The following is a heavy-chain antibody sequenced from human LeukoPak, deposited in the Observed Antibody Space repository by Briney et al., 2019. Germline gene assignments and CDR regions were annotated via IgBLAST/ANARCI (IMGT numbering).Heavy chain of an antibody. V-gene: IGHV1-18*01. J-gene: IGHJ4*02. CDR1: GYTFTSYG. Sequence: ASVKVSCKASGYTFTSYGISWVRQAPGQGLEWMGWISAYNGNTNYAQKLQGRVTMTTDTSTSTAYMEPRSLRSDDTAVYYCARDLRLLESENLYFDYWRQRTLVTVSS. CDR3: ARDLRLLESENLYFDY. CDR2: ISAYNGNT. D-gene: IGHD3-3*01.